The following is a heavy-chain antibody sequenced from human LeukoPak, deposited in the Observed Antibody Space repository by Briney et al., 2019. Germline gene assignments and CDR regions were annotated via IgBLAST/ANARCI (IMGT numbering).Heavy chain of an antibody. Sequence: SETLSLTCAVYGGSFSGYYWSWIRQPPGKGLEWIGEINHSGSTNYNPSLKSRVTISVDTSKNQFSLKLSSVTAADTAVYYCARVRWGSGQDNWGQGTLVTVSS. D-gene: IGHD6-19*01. J-gene: IGHJ4*02. V-gene: IGHV4-34*01. CDR1: GGSFSGYY. CDR2: INHSGST. CDR3: ARVRWGSGQDN.